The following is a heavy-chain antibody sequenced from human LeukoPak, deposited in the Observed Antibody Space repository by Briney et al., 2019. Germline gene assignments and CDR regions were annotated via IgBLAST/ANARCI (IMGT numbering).Heavy chain of an antibody. Sequence: GGSLGLSCAASGFTVNSNYMSWVRQAPGKGLEWVSVVYSGDRTYYADSVKGRFTISRDDSTNTLYLLMNSLRAEDTAVYYCARGYLIDYWGQGTLVTVSS. V-gene: IGHV3-66*01. D-gene: IGHD1-26*01. CDR2: VYSGDRT. J-gene: IGHJ4*02. CDR1: GFTVNSNY. CDR3: ARGYLIDY.